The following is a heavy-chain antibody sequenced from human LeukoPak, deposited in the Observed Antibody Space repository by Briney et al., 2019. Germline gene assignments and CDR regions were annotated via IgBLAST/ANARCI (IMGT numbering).Heavy chain of an antibody. Sequence: GGSLRLSCAASGFTFSSYGMSWVRQAPGKGLEWVSAISGSGGSTYYADSVKGRFTISRDNAKNTLYLQMNSLRAEDTAVYYCARDLPAANFDYWGQGTLVTVSS. J-gene: IGHJ4*02. V-gene: IGHV3-23*01. CDR2: ISGSGGST. CDR1: GFTFSSYG. CDR3: ARDLPAANFDY. D-gene: IGHD2-2*01.